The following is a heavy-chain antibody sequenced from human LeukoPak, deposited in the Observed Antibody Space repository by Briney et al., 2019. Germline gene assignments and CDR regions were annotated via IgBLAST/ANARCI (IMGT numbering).Heavy chain of an antibody. D-gene: IGHD6-13*01. V-gene: IGHV3-9*01. CDR1: GFTFSSYA. CDR3: ARENSSCLDY. J-gene: IGHJ4*02. CDR2: ISWNSAYI. Sequence: GGSLRLSCAASGFTFSSYAMHWVRQAPGRGLEWVSRISWNSAYIGYADSVKGRFTISRDNAKNSLYLQVNSLRPEDTALYYCARENSSCLDYWGQGTLVTVPS.